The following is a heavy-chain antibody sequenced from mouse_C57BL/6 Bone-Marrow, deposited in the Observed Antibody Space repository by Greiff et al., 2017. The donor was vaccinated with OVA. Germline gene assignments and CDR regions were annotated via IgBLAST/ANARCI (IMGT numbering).Heavy chain of an antibody. J-gene: IGHJ3*01. Sequence: QVQLQQSGAELVRPGTSVKVSCKASGYAFTNYLIEWVKQRPGQGLEWIGVINPGSGGTNYNEKFKGKATLTADKSSCIAYMPLSSLTSENSAVYFGAITIFFYGPFAYWGQGTLVTVSA. D-gene: IGHD1-1*01. V-gene: IGHV1-54*01. CDR2: INPGSGGT. CDR3: AITIFFYGPFAY. CDR1: GYAFTNYL.